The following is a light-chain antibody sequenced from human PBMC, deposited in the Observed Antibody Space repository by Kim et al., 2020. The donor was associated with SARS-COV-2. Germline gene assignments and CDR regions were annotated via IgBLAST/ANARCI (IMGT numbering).Light chain of an antibody. CDR3: QQYGSSPPWT. V-gene: IGKV3-20*01. J-gene: IGKJ1*01. CDR2: DAS. Sequence: PGKGATLSCRASQSVSNNYLAWYQQKPGQAPRLLIYDASRRATGMPDRFSGSGSGTDFTLTISRLEPEDFAVYYCQQYGSSPPWTFGQGTKVDIK. CDR1: QSVSNNY.